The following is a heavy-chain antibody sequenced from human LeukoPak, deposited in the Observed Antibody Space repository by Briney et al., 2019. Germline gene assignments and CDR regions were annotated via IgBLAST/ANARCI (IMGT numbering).Heavy chain of an antibody. Sequence: PGGSLRLSCAASGFTFSSYAMHWVRQAPGKGLEWVAVISYDGSNKYYADSVKGRFTISRDNAKNSLYLQMNSLRAEDTAVYYCARDGPLSFRVAGSFDYWGQGTLVTVSS. CDR3: ARDGPLSFRVAGSFDY. J-gene: IGHJ4*02. CDR2: ISYDGSNK. V-gene: IGHV3-30-3*01. CDR1: GFTFSSYA. D-gene: IGHD6-19*01.